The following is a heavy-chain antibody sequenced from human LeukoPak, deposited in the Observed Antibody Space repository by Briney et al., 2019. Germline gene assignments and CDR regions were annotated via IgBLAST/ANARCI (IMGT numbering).Heavy chain of an antibody. J-gene: IGHJ3*02. D-gene: IGHD6-13*01. CDR1: GFTFSSYA. CDR2: ISYDGSNK. CDR3: VRGGSGSWYAFDI. Sequence: GGSLRLSCAASGFTFSSYAMHWVRQAPGKGLEWVAVISYDGSNKYYADSVKGRFTISRDNSKNTLYLQMNSLRAEDTAVYYCVRGGSGSWYAFDIWGQGTMVTVSS. V-gene: IGHV3-30*04.